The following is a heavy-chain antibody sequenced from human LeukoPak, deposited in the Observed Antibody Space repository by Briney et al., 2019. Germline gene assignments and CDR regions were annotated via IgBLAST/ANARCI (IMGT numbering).Heavy chain of an antibody. D-gene: IGHD5-18*01. V-gene: IGHV4-4*02. CDR1: GGSISSSNW. CDR3: ARDLHSYGPSDAFDI. Sequence: PSGTLSLTCAVSGGSISSSNWWSWVRQPPGKGLEWIGEIYHSGSTNYNPSLKSRVTISVDKSKNQFSLKLGSVTAADTAVYYCARDLHSYGPSDAFDIWGQGTMVTVSS. CDR2: IYHSGST. J-gene: IGHJ3*02.